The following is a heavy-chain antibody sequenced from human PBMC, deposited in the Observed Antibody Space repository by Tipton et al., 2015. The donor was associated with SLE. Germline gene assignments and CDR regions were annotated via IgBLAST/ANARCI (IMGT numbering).Heavy chain of an antibody. CDR1: GYSISSRNF. D-gene: IGHD2-15*01. Sequence: GLVKPSDTLSLTCAVSGYSISSRNFWGWIRQPPGKGLEWIAYFYYSGGTYYNPSLKSRVTMSVDTSKNQFSLKLSSVTAVDTAVYYCARTLGVGYCSGGACFEPFGSWGQGTLVTVSS. V-gene: IGHV4-28*01. J-gene: IGHJ4*02. CDR2: FYYSGGT. CDR3: ARTLGVGYCSGGACFEPFGS.